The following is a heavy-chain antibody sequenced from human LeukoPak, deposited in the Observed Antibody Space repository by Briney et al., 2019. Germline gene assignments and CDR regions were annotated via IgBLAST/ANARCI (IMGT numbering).Heavy chain of an antibody. Sequence: PSETLSLTCTVSGGSISSYYWSWIRQPPGKGLEWIGYIYYSGSTNYNPSLKSRVTISVDTSKNQFSLKLSSVTAADTAVYYCARESASCDAFDIWGQGTMVTVSS. CDR3: ARESASCDAFDI. CDR2: IYYSGST. J-gene: IGHJ3*02. CDR1: GGSISSYY. V-gene: IGHV4-59*01.